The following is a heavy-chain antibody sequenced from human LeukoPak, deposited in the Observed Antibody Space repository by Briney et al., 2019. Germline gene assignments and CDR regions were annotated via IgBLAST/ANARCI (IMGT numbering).Heavy chain of an antibody. CDR2: IYYAGST. CDR1: GGSISSYY. D-gene: IGHD6-13*01. J-gene: IGHJ3*02. CDR3: ARGASSSWYFSPDAFDI. V-gene: IGHV4-59*12. Sequence: SETLSLTCTVSGGSISSYYWSWIRQPPGKGLEWIGYIYYAGSTNYNPSLKSRVTISVDTSKNQFSLKLSSVTAADTAVYYCARGASSSWYFSPDAFDIWGQGTMVTVSS.